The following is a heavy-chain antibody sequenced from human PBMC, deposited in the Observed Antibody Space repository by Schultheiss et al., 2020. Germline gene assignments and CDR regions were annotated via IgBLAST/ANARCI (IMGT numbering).Heavy chain of an antibody. J-gene: IGHJ5*02. V-gene: IGHV4-59*01. CDR2: IYYSGST. D-gene: IGHD3-3*01. CDR1: GGSISSYY. CDR3: ARSPYYDFWSGYTPGRGFDP. Sequence: SQTLSLTCTVSGGSISSYYWSWIRQPPGKGLEWIGYIYYSGSTNYNPSLKSRVTISVDTSKNQFSLKLSSVTAADTAVYYCARSPYYDFWSGYTPGRGFDPWGQGTLVTVSS.